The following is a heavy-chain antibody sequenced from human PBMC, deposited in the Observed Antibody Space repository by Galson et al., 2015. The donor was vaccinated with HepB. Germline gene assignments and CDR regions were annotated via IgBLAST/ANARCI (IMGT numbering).Heavy chain of an antibody. CDR2: IYYSGST. CDR3: ARDSVLLWFGANI. D-gene: IGHD3-10*01. V-gene: IGHV4-31*03. J-gene: IGHJ3*02. CDR1: GGSISSGGYY. Sequence: TLSLTCTVSGGSISSGGYYWSWIRQHPGKGLEWIGYIYYSGSTYYNPSLKSRVTISVDTSKNQFSLKLSSVTAADTAVYYCARDSVLLWFGANIWGQGTTVTVSS.